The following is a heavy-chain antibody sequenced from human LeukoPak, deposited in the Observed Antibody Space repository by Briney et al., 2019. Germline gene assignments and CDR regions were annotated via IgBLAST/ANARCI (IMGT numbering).Heavy chain of an antibody. D-gene: IGHD3-3*01. CDR1: GGSFSGYY. J-gene: IGHJ4*02. Sequence: SETLSLTCAVSGGSFSGYYWSWIRHPPRKGLDWVGEINHSGSTNYNPSLKSRVTISVDTSKNQFSLKLSSVTAADTAVYYCARSLLRFLDRPFDYWGQGTLVTVSS. CDR2: INHSGST. CDR3: ARSLLRFLDRPFDY. V-gene: IGHV4-34*01.